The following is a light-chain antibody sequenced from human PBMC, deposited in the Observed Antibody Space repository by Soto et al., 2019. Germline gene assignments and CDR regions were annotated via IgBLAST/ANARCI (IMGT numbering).Light chain of an antibody. CDR3: QTWGTVTPWV. J-gene: IGLJ3*02. V-gene: IGLV4-69*01. Sequence: QPVLTQPPSASASLGASVKLTCTLSSGHSDYAIAWHQQQPEKGPRYLMKVNNDGSHNKGDGIPDRFSGSSSGAERYLTISSLQSEDEADYYCQTWGTVTPWVFGGGIKVTVL. CDR2: VNNDGSH. CDR1: SGHSDYA.